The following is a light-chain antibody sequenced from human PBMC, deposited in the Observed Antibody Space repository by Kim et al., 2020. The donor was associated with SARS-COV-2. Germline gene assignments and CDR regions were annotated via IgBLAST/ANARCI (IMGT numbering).Light chain of an antibody. CDR1: QSVSSK. CDR2: GAS. Sequence: EVVMTHSPATLSVSPGERATLSCRASQSVSSKLAWYQQKPGQAPRLLIYGASTRATGIPARFSGTGSGTEFTLTISSLQSEDIAVYYCQQYDDRPRTFGQGTKVDIK. CDR3: QQYDDRPRT. J-gene: IGKJ1*01. V-gene: IGKV3-15*01.